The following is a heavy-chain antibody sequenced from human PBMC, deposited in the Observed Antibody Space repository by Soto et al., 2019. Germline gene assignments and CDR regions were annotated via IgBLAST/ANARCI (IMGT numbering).Heavy chain of an antibody. V-gene: IGHV3-23*01. D-gene: IGHD3-22*01. CDR1: GFTFSSYV. Sequence: GGSLRLSCAVSGFTFSSYVMSWVRQAPGKGLEWVSAISGSGGSTYYADSVKGRFTISRDNSKNTLYLQMNSLRADDTAVYYCAKDGYYDSSGHNWFDPWGQGTLVTVSS. CDR2: ISGSGGST. J-gene: IGHJ5*02. CDR3: AKDGYYDSSGHNWFDP.